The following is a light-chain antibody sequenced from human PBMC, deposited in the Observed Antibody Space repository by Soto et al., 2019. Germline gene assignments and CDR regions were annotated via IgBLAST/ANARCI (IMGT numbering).Light chain of an antibody. J-gene: IGLJ1*01. CDR1: SSDVGGYNY. CDR3: SSYTSSSTYV. Sequence: QSVLTQPASVSGSPGQSLTISCIGTSSDVGGYNYVSWYQHHPGNAPKLIIYEVGNRPSGVSNRFSGSKSANTASLTISGLQADDEADYYCSSYTSSSTYVFGIGTKVTVL. CDR2: EVG. V-gene: IGLV2-14*01.